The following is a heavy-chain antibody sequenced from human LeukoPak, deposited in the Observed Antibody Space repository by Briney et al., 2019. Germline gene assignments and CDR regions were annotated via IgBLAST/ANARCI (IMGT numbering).Heavy chain of an antibody. CDR2: INHSGST. D-gene: IGHD3-10*01. V-gene: IGHV4-34*01. CDR3: ARCLSANFRGQLFDY. J-gene: IGHJ4*02. CDR1: GGSFSGYY. Sequence: SETLSLTFAVYGGSFSGYYWSWIRQPPGKGLEWIGEINHSGSTNYNPALKSRVTISVDTSKNQFSLKLSSVTAADTAVYYCARCLSANFRGQLFDYWGQGTLVTVSS.